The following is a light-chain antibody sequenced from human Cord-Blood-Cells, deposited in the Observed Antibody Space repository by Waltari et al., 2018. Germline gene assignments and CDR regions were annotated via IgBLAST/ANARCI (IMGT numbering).Light chain of an antibody. Sequence: DIQMTKSRFSLSASVGDRVTHTCRASQSISSYLNWYQQKPGKAPKLLIYAASSLQSGVPSRFSGSGSGTDFTLTISSLQPEDFATYYCQQSYSTPYTFGQGTKLEIK. CDR1: QSISSY. V-gene: IGKV1-39*01. CDR3: QQSYSTPYT. J-gene: IGKJ2*01. CDR2: AAS.